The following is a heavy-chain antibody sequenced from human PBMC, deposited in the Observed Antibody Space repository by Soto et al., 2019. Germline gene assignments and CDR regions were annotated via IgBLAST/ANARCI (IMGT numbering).Heavy chain of an antibody. CDR2: IIPILGIA. J-gene: IGHJ6*03. V-gene: IGHV1-69*02. D-gene: IGHD6-13*01. Sequence: SVKVSCKATGGTFSSYTISWVRQAPGQGLEWMGRIIPILGIANYAQKFQGRVTITADKSTSTAYMELSSLRSEDTAVYYCARAGKTAPYYYYMDVWGTGTTVTV. CDR3: ARAGKTAPYYYYMDV. CDR1: GGTFSSYT.